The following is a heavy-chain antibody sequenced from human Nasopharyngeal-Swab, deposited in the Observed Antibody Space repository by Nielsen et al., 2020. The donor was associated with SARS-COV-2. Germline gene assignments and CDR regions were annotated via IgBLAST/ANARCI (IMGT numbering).Heavy chain of an antibody. CDR3: TTDVDSSSWHYYYYGMDV. Sequence: WIRQPPGKGLEWVGRIKSKTDGGTTDYAAPVKARFTISRNDSKNTPYLQMNSLKTEDTAVYYCTTDVDSSSWHYYYYGMDVWGQGTTVTVSS. J-gene: IGHJ6*02. V-gene: IGHV3-15*01. D-gene: IGHD6-13*01. CDR2: IKSKTDGGTT.